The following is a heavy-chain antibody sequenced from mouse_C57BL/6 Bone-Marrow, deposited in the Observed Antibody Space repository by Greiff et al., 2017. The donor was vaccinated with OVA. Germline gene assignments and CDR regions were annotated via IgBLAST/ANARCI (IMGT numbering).Heavy chain of an antibody. V-gene: IGHV1-18*01. CDR1: GYTFTDYN. J-gene: IGHJ3*01. CDR3: ARGGYYDYDGGAWFAY. Sequence: EVKLVESGPELAKPGASVKIPCKASGYTFTDYNMDWVKQSHGKSLEWIGDINSNNGGTIYNQKFKGKATLTVDKSSSTAYIELRSLTSEDTAVYYCARGGYYDYDGGAWFAYWGQGTLVTVSA. D-gene: IGHD2-4*01. CDR2: INSNNGGT.